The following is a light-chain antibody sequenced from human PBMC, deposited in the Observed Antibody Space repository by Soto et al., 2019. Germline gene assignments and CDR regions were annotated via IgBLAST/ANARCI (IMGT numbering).Light chain of an antibody. J-gene: IGKJ1*01. CDR3: QRYGSSPQT. CDR1: QSVSTSY. CDR2: GAS. V-gene: IGKV3-20*01. Sequence: EIVLTQSPGTLSFSPGARATLSCRATQSVSTSYLAWYQQKPGQALRLLIYGASSRATSIPDKFSGSVSGTDFTLTISSMEAEDFAVDYCQRYGSSPQTVGQGTKVEIK.